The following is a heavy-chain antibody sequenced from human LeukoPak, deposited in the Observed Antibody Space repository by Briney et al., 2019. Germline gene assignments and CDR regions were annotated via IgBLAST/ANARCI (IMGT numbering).Heavy chain of an antibody. V-gene: IGHV1-69*13. CDR1: GGTFSSYA. D-gene: IGHD3-10*01. J-gene: IGHJ4*02. CDR2: IIPIFGTA. CDR3: ARAKYYYGSGSYACFDY. Sequence: SVKVSCKASGGTFSSYAISWVRQAPGQRLEWMGGIIPIFGTANYAQKFQGRVTITADESTSTAYMELSSLRSEDTAVYYCARAKYYYGSGSYACFDYWGQGTLVTVSS.